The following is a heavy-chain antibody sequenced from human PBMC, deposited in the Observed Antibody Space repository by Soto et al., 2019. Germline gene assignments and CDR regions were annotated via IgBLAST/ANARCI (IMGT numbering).Heavy chain of an antibody. V-gene: IGHV4-39*01. CDR1: GGSISSSTYY. D-gene: IGHD2-15*01. CDR3: ARLPCSGSRFRGDY. Sequence: QLQLQESGPGLVKPSETLSLTCTVSGGSISSSTYYWGWIRQPPGKGLEWIGSIFSSGTTYYNPSLKSRVPISVDTSKNQFSLKLSSVTAADTAVYYCARLPCSGSRFRGDYWGQGTLVTVSS. CDR2: IFSSGTT. J-gene: IGHJ4*02.